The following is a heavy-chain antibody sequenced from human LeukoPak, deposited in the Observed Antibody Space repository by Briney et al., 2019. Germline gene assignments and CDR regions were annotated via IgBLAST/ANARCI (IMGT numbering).Heavy chain of an antibody. CDR3: ARGSPCRETIDY. V-gene: IGHV1-2*06. D-gene: IGHD1-26*01. Sequence: GASVKVSCKASGYTFTGYYMHWVRQAPGQGLGWMGRINPNSGGTNYAQKFQGRVTMTRDTSISTAYMELSRRRSDDTAVYYCARGSPCRETIDYWGQGNLVTVSS. CDR1: GYTFTGYY. CDR2: INPNSGGT. J-gene: IGHJ4*02.